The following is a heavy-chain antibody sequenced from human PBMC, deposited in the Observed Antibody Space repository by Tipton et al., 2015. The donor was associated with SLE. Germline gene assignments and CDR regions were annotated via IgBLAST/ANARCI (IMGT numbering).Heavy chain of an antibody. CDR2: IYYSGST. D-gene: IGHD6-13*01. CDR3: AREEQQFDAFDI. V-gene: IGHV4-38-2*02. Sequence: TLSLTCAVPGYSISSGYYWGWIRQPPGKGLEWIGYIYYSGSTNYNPSLKSRVTISVDTSKNQFSLKLSSVTAADTAVYYCAREEQQFDAFDIWGQGTMVTVSS. CDR1: GYSISSGYY. J-gene: IGHJ3*02.